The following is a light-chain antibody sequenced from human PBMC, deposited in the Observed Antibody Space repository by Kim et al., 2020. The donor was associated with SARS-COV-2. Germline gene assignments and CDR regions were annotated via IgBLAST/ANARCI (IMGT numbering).Light chain of an antibody. CDR1: QCICSS. Sequence: ASAGHRVTITCRASQCICSSLALYPQKPARAPKSLIYAASSLQSGVPSRFRVSGSGTDFTLTITSLQPEDFGTYFCQQYDSFPITFGQGTRREIK. CDR3: QQYDSFPIT. J-gene: IGKJ5*01. V-gene: IGKV1D-16*01. CDR2: AAS.